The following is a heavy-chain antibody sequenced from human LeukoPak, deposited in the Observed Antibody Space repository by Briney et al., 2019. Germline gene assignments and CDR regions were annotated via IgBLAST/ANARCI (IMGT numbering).Heavy chain of an antibody. J-gene: IGHJ6*02. V-gene: IGHV4-34*01. D-gene: IGHD3-3*01. CDR1: GGSFSGYY. CDR3: ARGGGTIFGVVSLNYYYGMDV. CDR2: INHSGST. Sequence: PSETLSLTCAVYGGSFSGYYWSWIRQPPGKGLEWIGEINHSGSTNYNPSLKSRVTISVDTSKHQFSPKLSSVTAADTAVYYCARGGGTIFGVVSLNYYYGMDVWGQGTTVTVSS.